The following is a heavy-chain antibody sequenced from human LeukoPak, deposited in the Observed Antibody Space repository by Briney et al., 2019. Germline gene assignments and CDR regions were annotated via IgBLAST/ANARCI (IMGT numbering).Heavy chain of an antibody. Sequence: ASVKDSCKASGGTFSSYAISWVRQAPGQGLEWMGGIIPIFGTANYAQKFQGRVTITADESTSTAYMELSSLRSEDTAVYYCARCGSGSYYRPDYWGQGTLVTVSS. V-gene: IGHV1-69*13. CDR3: ARCGSGSYYRPDY. D-gene: IGHD3-10*01. J-gene: IGHJ4*02. CDR1: GGTFSSYA. CDR2: IIPIFGTA.